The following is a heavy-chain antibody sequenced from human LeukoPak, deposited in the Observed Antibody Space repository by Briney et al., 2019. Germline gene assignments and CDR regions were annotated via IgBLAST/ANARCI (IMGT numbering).Heavy chain of an antibody. CDR1: GFTFSSYS. J-gene: IGHJ5*02. V-gene: IGHV3-21*01. Sequence: GGSLRLSCAASGFTFSSYSMNWVRQAPGKGLEWVSSISSSSSYIYYADSVKGRFTISRDNSKNTLYLQMNSLRAEDTAVYYCARDGDYYDSYSWFDPWGQGTLVTVSS. D-gene: IGHD3-22*01. CDR2: ISSSSSYI. CDR3: ARDGDYYDSYSWFDP.